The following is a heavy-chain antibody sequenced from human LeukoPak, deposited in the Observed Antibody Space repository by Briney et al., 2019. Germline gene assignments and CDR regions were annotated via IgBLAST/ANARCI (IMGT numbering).Heavy chain of an antibody. CDR2: ISSSSSYI. Sequence: GGSLRLSCAASGFTFSSYSMNWVRQAPGNGLEWVSSISSSSSYIYYADSVKGRFTISRDNAKNSLYLQMNSLRAEDTAVYYCARLVYIEENDYWGQGTLVTVSS. CDR1: GFTFSSYS. D-gene: IGHD5-12*01. V-gene: IGHV3-21*01. J-gene: IGHJ4*02. CDR3: ARLVYIEENDY.